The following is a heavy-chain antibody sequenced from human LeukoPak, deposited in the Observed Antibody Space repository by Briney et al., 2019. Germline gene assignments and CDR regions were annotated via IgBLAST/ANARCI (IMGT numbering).Heavy chain of an antibody. J-gene: IGHJ4*02. V-gene: IGHV1-2*02. Sequence: ASVKVSCKASGYTFTRYYMHWVRQAPGQGLEWMGWINPNSGGTNYAQKFQGRVTMTRDTSISTAYMELSRLRSDDTAVYYCARFQSSSSWYDDYWGQGTLVTVSS. CDR1: GYTFTRYY. CDR3: ARFQSSSSWYDDY. CDR2: INPNSGGT. D-gene: IGHD6-13*01.